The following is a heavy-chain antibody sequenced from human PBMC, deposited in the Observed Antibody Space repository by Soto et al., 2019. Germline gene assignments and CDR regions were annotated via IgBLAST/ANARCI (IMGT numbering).Heavy chain of an antibody. J-gene: IGHJ4*02. Sequence: LRLSCAASGFTFSNHVMNWVRQAPGKGLEWVSAINGGGGSTLYADSVKGRFTISRDNSKNTLYLQMHSLRADDTAVYYCANVPEYNFWSGYRYYFDYWGQGTLVTVSS. CDR1: GFTFSNHV. CDR2: INGGGGST. V-gene: IGHV3-23*01. D-gene: IGHD3-3*01. CDR3: ANVPEYNFWSGYRYYFDY.